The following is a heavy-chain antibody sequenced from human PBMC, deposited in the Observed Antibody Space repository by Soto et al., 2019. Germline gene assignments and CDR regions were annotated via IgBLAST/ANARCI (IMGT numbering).Heavy chain of an antibody. V-gene: IGHV4-59*01. J-gene: IGHJ4*02. CDR1: GDSISEFY. D-gene: IGHD2-15*01. Sequence: QVRLQESGPGLVKPSETLSLTCNVSGDSISEFYCSWIRQSPGKGLEFIGYIYYSGVTYYSPSLQSRVTFSMDTSKSQFSLQLSSVTAADTAICYCAALGRYVNYIENWGQGILVTVSS. CDR2: IYYSGVT. CDR3: AALGRYVNYIEN.